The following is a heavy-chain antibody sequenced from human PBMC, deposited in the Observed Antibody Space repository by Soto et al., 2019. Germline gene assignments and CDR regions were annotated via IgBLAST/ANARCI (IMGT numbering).Heavy chain of an antibody. V-gene: IGHV4-30-4*01. J-gene: IGHJ4*02. Sequence: SETLSLTCTVSGGSISSGDYYWSWIRQPPGKGLEWIGYIYYSGSTYYNPSLKSRVTISVDTSKNQFSLKLSSVTAADTAVYYCARAANTVTYPVSFDYWGQGTLVTVSS. CDR2: IYYSGST. CDR3: ARAANTVTYPVSFDY. CDR1: GGSISSGDYY. D-gene: IGHD4-17*01.